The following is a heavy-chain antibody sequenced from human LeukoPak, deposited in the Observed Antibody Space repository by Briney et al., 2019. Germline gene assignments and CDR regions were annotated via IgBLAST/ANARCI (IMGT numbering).Heavy chain of an antibody. CDR2: INSHSGVT. CDR3: ATSITIFCLVINWIDP. D-gene: IGHD3-9*01. J-gene: IGHJ5*02. CDR1: GYTFTGYY. V-gene: IGHV1-2*02. Sequence: ASVKVSCKASGYTFTGYYMHWVRQAPGHGLEWMGWINSHSGVTNYAQKIPSRVTMTRDTSISTAYMELSTPRCEGTAVYISATSITIFCLVINWIDPWGQGTLVTVSS.